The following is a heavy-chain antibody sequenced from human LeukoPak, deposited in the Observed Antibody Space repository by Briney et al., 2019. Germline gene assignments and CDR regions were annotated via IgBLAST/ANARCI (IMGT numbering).Heavy chain of an antibody. J-gene: IGHJ4*02. CDR2: IRYDGSNK. CDR1: GFTFTNAW. CDR3: AKGLRDSSGWTFDY. D-gene: IGHD6-19*01. Sequence: GGSLRLSCAASGFTFTNAWMSWVRQAPGKGLEWVAFIRYDGSNKYYADSVKGRFTISRDNSKNTLYLQMNSLRAEDTAVYYCAKGLRDSSGWTFDYWGQGTLVTVSS. V-gene: IGHV3-30*02.